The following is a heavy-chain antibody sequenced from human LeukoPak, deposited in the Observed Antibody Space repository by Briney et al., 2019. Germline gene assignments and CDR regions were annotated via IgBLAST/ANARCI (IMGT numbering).Heavy chain of an antibody. D-gene: IGHD3-10*02. CDR1: GFTFSNAW. CDR2: ISSSSSYI. J-gene: IGHJ6*04. Sequence: GGSLRLSCAASGFTFSNAWMSWVRQAPGKGLEWVSSISSSSSYIYYADSVKGRFTISRDNAKNSLYLQMNSLRAEDTAVYYCAELGITMIGGVWGKGTTVTISS. V-gene: IGHV3-21*01. CDR3: AELGITMIGGV.